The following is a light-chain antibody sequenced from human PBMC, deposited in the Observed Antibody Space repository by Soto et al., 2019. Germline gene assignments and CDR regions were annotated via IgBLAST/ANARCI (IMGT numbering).Light chain of an antibody. J-gene: IGKJ5*01. Sequence: IQMTQSPSSLSASVGDRVTITCRASQGIRNDLGWYQQKPGKAPKLLIYAASSLQSGVPSRFSGSGSGTDFTLTISSLQPEDFATYYCQQSYSTPPITFGQGTRLEIK. CDR2: AAS. V-gene: IGKV1-39*01. CDR3: QQSYSTPPIT. CDR1: QGIRND.